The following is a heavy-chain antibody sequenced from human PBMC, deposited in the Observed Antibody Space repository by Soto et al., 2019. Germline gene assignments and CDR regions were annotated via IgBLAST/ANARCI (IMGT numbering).Heavy chain of an antibody. CDR3: TQGGSRARWYYGMDV. CDR1: GYTFTSYD. J-gene: IGHJ6*02. Sequence: QVQLVQSGAEVKKPGASVKVSCKASGYTFTSYDINWVRQATGQGLEWMGWMNPNSGNTGYAQKFLGRVTMTRNTSISTAYMELSSLRSEDTAVYYCTQGGSRARWYYGMDVWGQGTTVTVSS. V-gene: IGHV1-8*01. CDR2: MNPNSGNT. D-gene: IGHD2-15*01.